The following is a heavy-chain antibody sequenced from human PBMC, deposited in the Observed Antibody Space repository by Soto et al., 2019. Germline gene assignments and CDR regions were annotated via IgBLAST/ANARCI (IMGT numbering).Heavy chain of an antibody. Sequence: HGESLKISCKGSGYSFTSYWIGWVRQMPGKGLEWMGIIYPGDSDTRYSPSFQGQVTISADKSISTAYLQWSSLKASDTAMYYCARRGRAARRPRDYWGQGTMVTVSS. CDR2: IYPGDSDT. CDR3: ARRGRAARRPRDY. D-gene: IGHD6-6*01. CDR1: GYSFTSYW. J-gene: IGHJ4*02. V-gene: IGHV5-51*01.